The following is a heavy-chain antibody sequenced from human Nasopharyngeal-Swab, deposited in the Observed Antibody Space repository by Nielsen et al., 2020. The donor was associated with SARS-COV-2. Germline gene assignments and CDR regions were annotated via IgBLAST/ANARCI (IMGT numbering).Heavy chain of an antibody. CDR1: GYTFTSYA. V-gene: IGHV1-2*04. J-gene: IGHJ3*02. Sequence: ASVKVSCKASGYTFTSYAISWVRQAPGQGLEWMGWINPNSGGTNYAQKFQGWVTMTRDTSISTAYMELSRLRSDDTAVYYCARDRGSGYGDAFDIWGQGTMVTVSS. D-gene: IGHD5-12*01. CDR2: INPNSGGT. CDR3: ARDRGSGYGDAFDI.